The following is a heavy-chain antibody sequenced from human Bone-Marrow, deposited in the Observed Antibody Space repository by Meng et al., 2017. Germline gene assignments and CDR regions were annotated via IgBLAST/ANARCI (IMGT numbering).Heavy chain of an antibody. CDR1: GFTVSSNY. D-gene: IGHD5-18*01. Sequence: EVQLGESGGGLVQPGGSLRLSCAASGFTVSSNYMSWVRQAPGKGLEWVSVIYSGGSTYYADSVKGRFTISRDNSKNTLYLQMNSLRAEDTAVYYCASRLGYSYGLGYWGQGTLVTVSS. J-gene: IGHJ4*02. CDR2: IYSGGST. V-gene: IGHV3-66*02. CDR3: ASRLGYSYGLGY.